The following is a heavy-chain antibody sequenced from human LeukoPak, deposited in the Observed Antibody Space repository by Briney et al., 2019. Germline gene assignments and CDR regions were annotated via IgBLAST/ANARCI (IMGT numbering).Heavy chain of an antibody. Sequence: SEILSLTCTVSGGSISSYDWSWMRQPPGKGLEWIGYIYYSGSTNYNPSLKSRVTISLDTSKNQFSLKLSSVTAADTAVYYCAMAGGSGTYYVDYWGQGTLVTVSS. J-gene: IGHJ4*02. D-gene: IGHD3-10*01. CDR2: IYYSGST. CDR3: AMAGGSGTYYVDY. V-gene: IGHV4-59*01. CDR1: GGSISSYD.